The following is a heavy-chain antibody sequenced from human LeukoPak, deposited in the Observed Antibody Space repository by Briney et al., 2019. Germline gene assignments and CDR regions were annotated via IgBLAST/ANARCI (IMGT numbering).Heavy chain of an antibody. V-gene: IGHV4-59*02. CDR3: ARGSLARQLVRHWFDP. J-gene: IGHJ5*02. CDR1: GGFVSRES. CDR2: ISHSGAS. D-gene: IGHD6-13*01. Sequence: TPSETLSLTCTVSGGFVSRESWTWIRQFPDKRLEWIGYISHSGASDYKPSLESRVTISRDTPKNQFFLKLSSVTAADTAVYYCARGSLARQLVRHWFDPWGQGTLVTVSS.